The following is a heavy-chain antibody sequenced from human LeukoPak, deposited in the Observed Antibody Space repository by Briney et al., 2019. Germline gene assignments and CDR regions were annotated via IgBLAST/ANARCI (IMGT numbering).Heavy chain of an antibody. D-gene: IGHD6-19*01. CDR1: GGSFSGYY. J-gene: IGHJ4*02. CDR3: AVSGWYRAIDY. V-gene: IGHV4-34*01. CDR2: INHSGST. Sequence: PSETLSLTCAVYGGSFSGYYWSWIRQPPGKGLEWIGEINHSGSTNYNPSLKSRVTISVDTSKNQFSLKLSSVTAADTAVYYCAVSGWYRAIDYWGQGTLVTVSS.